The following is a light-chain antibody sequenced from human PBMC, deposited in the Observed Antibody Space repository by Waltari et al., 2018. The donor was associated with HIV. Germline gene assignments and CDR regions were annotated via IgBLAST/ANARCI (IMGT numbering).Light chain of an antibody. V-gene: IGLV2-14*01. CDR3: SSYTSSSTLV. J-gene: IGLJ1*01. CDR1: NSDVGGYNY. Sequence: QSALTQPASVSGSPGQSITISCTGTNSDVGGYNYVSWYQQHPGKAPKLMISEVSNRPSGVSSRFSGSKSGNTASLTISGLQAEDEADYYCSSYTSSSTLVFGAGTKVTVL. CDR2: EVS.